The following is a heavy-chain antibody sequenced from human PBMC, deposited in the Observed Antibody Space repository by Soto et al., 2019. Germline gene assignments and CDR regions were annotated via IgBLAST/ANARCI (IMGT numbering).Heavy chain of an antibody. J-gene: IGHJ1*01. CDR1: GGSISSYY. CDR3: VGGHLDSRGFPEYLQH. Sequence: SETLSLTCTVSGGSISSYYWSWIRQPPGKGLEWIGYIYYSGSTNYNPSLKSRVTISVDTSKYQFSLKLSSMTAADTAVYFCVGGHLDSRGFPEYLQHWGQGTLVTVSS. CDR2: IYYSGST. V-gene: IGHV4-59*12. D-gene: IGHD3-22*01.